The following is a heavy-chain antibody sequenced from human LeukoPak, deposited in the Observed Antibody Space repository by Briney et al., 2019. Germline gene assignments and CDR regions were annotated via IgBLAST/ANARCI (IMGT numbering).Heavy chain of an antibody. J-gene: IGHJ5*02. CDR2: IIPIFGTA. V-gene: IGHV1-69*05. Sequence: ASVKVSCKASGGTFSSYAISWVRQAPGQGLEWMGGIIPIFGTANYAQKFQGRVTITTDESTSTAYMELSSLRSEDTAVYYCAREGQGWFDPWGQGTLVTVSS. CDR3: AREGQGWFDP. CDR1: GGTFSSYA.